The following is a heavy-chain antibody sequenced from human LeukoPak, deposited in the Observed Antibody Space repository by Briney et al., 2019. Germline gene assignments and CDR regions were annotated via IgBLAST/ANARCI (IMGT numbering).Heavy chain of an antibody. Sequence: GGSLRLSCAASGFTFSRYAMSWVRQAPGKGLEWVSVISGSGGSTYNADSVKGRFAVSRDNSKNTLYLQMNSLRAEDTAVYYCAKVGSSSWYDPSRSPSDIWGQGTMVTVSS. CDR3: AKVGSSSWYDPSRSPSDI. J-gene: IGHJ3*02. D-gene: IGHD6-13*01. V-gene: IGHV3-23*01. CDR2: ISGSGGST. CDR1: GFTFSRYA.